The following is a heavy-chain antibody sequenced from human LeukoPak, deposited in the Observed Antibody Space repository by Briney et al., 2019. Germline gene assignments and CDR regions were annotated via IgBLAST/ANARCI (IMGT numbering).Heavy chain of an antibody. V-gene: IGHV3-49*03. Sequence: GGSLRLSCTASGFTFGDYAMSWFRQAPGKGLEWVGFIRSKAYGGTTEYAASVKGRFTISRDDSKSIAYLQMNSLKTEDTAVYYCTRVSYCSSTSCPPGVGATPYYFDYWGQGTLVTVSS. CDR1: GFTFGDYA. D-gene: IGHD2-2*01. CDR2: IRSKAYGGTT. CDR3: TRVSYCSSTSCPPGVGATPYYFDY. J-gene: IGHJ4*02.